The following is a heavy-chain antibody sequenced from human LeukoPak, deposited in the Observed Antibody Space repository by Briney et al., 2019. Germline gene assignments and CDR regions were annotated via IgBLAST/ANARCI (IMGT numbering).Heavy chain of an antibody. CDR2: IKSKTDGGTT. V-gene: IGHV3-15*01. CDR1: GFTFSNAW. Sequence: GGSLRLSCAASGFTFSNAWMSWVRQAPGKGLEWVGRIKSKTDGGTTDYAAPVKGRFTISRDDSKNTLYLQMNSLKTEDTAVYYCTTDPHPYSSGWHISLDYWGQGTLVTVSS. J-gene: IGHJ4*02. D-gene: IGHD6-19*01. CDR3: TTDPHPYSSGWHISLDY.